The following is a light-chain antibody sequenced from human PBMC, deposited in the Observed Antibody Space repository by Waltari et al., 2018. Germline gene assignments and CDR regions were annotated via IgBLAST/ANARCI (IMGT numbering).Light chain of an antibody. CDR2: DDA. J-gene: IGLJ2*01. V-gene: IGLV3-21*02. CDR3: QGSYNYADLVI. CDR1: NVARQS. Sequence: SSLLTPPPSVSVPPGQTSTLTSGGTNVARQSVHWYHQKPGQAPALFVYDDAVRPPCIPEVISGSNSANKASLTINRVEVGDEAADFCQGSYNYADLVIFGGGTKLTVL.